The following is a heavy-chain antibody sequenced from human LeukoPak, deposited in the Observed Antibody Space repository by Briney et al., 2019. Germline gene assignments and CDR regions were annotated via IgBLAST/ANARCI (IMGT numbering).Heavy chain of an antibody. Sequence: QPWGSLRLSCAASGFTFSSYAMSWVRQAPGKGLEWVSAISGSGGSTYYADSVKGRFTISRDNSKNTLYLQMNSLRAEDTAVYYCAKVDTAMVYYYYYYMDVWGKGTTVTVSS. CDR2: ISGSGGST. CDR3: AKVDTAMVYYYYYYMDV. CDR1: GFTFSSYA. D-gene: IGHD5-18*01. V-gene: IGHV3-23*01. J-gene: IGHJ6*03.